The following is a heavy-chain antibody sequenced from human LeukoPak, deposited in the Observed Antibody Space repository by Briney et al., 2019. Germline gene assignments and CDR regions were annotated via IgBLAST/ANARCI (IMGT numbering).Heavy chain of an antibody. CDR2: INPSGGST. D-gene: IGHD3-16*02. CDR3: ARAGHVWGSYRYREDY. Sequence: ASVKVSCKASGYTFTSYYMHWVRQAPGQGLEWMGIINPSGGSTSYAQKFQGRVTMTRDTSTSTVYMELSSLRSEDTAVYYCARAGHVWGSYRYREDYWGQGTLVTVS. J-gene: IGHJ4*02. V-gene: IGHV1-46*01. CDR1: GYTFTSYY.